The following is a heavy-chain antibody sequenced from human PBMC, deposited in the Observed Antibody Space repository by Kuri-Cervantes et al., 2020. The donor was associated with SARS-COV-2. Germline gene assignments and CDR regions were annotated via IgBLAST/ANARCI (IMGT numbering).Heavy chain of an antibody. D-gene: IGHD1-20*01. Sequence: GESLKISCAASGFTFSTHAMHWVRQALGKGLEYASGLDGNGHMIYYADSVKGRFTISRDNSKSTVYLQMSSLVAEDAALDYCVKDLTGYWAFDYWGQGTLVTVSS. V-gene: IGHV3-64D*06. CDR1: GFTFSTHA. CDR2: LDGNGHMI. J-gene: IGHJ4*02. CDR3: VKDLTGYWAFDY.